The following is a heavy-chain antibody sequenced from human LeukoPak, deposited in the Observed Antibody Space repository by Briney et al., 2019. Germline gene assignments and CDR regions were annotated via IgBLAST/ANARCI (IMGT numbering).Heavy chain of an antibody. CDR3: ARHVPGSSGYYWVYYYYMDV. D-gene: IGHD3-22*01. V-gene: IGHV1-2*02. Sequence: ASVKVSCKASGYTFTGYYMHWVRQAPGQGLEWMGWINPNSGGTNYAQKFQGRVTMTRDTSISTAYMELSRLRSDDTAVYYCARHVPGSSGYYWVYYYYMDVWGKGTTVTVSS. CDR2: INPNSGGT. J-gene: IGHJ6*03. CDR1: GYTFTGYY.